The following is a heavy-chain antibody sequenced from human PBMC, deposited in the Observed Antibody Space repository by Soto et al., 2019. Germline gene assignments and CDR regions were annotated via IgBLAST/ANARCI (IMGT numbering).Heavy chain of an antibody. CDR1: GFTFRSYD. D-gene: IGHD3-16*01. J-gene: IGHJ4*02. V-gene: IGHV3-23*01. CDR2: ISASGGGK. Sequence: EVQLLESGGGLVQPGGSLRLSCAASGFTFRSYDMSWVRQAPGKGLEWVSAISASGGGKPYADSVRGRFTISRDDSKNTLYLQMNSLVSEDTAVYYCVTHYVAVLDYWGQGTLVTVSS. CDR3: VTHYVAVLDY.